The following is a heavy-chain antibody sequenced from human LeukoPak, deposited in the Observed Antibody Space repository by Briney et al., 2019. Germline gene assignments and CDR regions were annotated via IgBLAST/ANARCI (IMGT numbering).Heavy chain of an antibody. CDR1: GFTFSSYS. D-gene: IGHD3-22*01. V-gene: IGHV3-21*01. CDR2: ISSSSSYI. J-gene: IGHJ3*02. Sequence: GGSLRLSCAASGFTFSSYSMNWVRQAPGKGLEWVSSISSSSSYIYYADSVKGRFTISRDNAKNSLYPQMNSLRAEDTAVYYCARVWLRSAYDSSGYSDAFDIWGQGTMVTVSS. CDR3: ARVWLRSAYDSSGYSDAFDI.